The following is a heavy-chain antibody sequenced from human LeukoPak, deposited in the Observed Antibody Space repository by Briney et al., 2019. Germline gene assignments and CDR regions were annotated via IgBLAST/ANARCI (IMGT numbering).Heavy chain of an antibody. CDR1: GFTFRRYG. D-gene: IGHD2-8*01. Sequence: GGTLRLSRAAAGFTFRRYGMTWVRQAPGKGLEGVSPISGSGGSTYYADSVKGRFTISRDNSKNTLYLQMNSLRAEDTAVYYCAKDATDADDYWGQGTLVTVSS. J-gene: IGHJ4*02. CDR2: ISGSGGST. CDR3: AKDATDADDY. V-gene: IGHV3-23*01.